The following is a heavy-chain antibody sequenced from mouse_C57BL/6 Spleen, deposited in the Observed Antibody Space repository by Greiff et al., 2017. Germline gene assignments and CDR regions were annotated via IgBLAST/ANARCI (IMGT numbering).Heavy chain of an antibody. V-gene: IGHV1-4*01. CDR3: ARSREYDKGGYYFDY. J-gene: IGHJ2*01. CDR1: GYTFTSYT. Sequence: QVQLQQSGAELARPGASVKMSCKASGYTFTSYTMHWVKQRPGQGLEWIGYINPSSGYTKYNQKFKDKATLTADKSSSTAYMQLSSLTSEDSAVYYCARSREYDKGGYYFDYWGQGTTLTVSS. D-gene: IGHD2-14*01. CDR2: INPSSGYT.